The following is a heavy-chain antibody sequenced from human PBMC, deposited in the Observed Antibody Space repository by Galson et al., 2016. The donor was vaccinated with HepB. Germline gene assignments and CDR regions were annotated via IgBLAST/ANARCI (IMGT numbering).Heavy chain of an antibody. Sequence: SLRLSCAASGFTFSKYTMHWVRQAPGKGLEWVALIPYDGRNIYYADSVKGQFFISRDNSKNTLDLQMNSLRPEDTAVYYCARDREQQLPDYLFYYDGMDVGGQGTTVTVSS. CDR2: IPYDGRNI. CDR1: GFTFSKYT. CDR3: ARDREQQLPDYLFYYDGMDV. D-gene: IGHD6-13*01. J-gene: IGHJ6*02. V-gene: IGHV3-30*04.